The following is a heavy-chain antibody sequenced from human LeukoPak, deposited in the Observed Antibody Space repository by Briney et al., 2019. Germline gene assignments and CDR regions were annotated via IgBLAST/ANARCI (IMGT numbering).Heavy chain of an antibody. V-gene: IGHV1-2*02. CDR2: INPDSGGT. Sequence: ASVKVSCKASGYTFTGYYFHWVRQAPGQGLEWMGWINPDSGGTNYAQKFQGRVTMTRDTSISTAYMELSRLRSDDTAVYYCARAPEYSSWTFDYWGQGTLVTVSS. CDR3: ARAPEYSSWTFDY. CDR1: GYTFTGYY. D-gene: IGHD6-6*01. J-gene: IGHJ4*02.